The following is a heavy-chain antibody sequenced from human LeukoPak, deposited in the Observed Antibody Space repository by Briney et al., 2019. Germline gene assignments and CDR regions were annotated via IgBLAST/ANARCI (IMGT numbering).Heavy chain of an antibody. CDR3: ARAPRTGTPGH. J-gene: IGHJ4*02. Sequence: PSETLSLTCAVYGGSFSGYYWSWIRQPPGKGLEWIGEINHSGSTNYNPSLKSRVTISVDTSKNQFSLKLSSVTAADTAMYYCARAPRTGTPGHWGQGTLVTVSS. V-gene: IGHV4-34*01. CDR1: GGSFSGYY. CDR2: INHSGST. D-gene: IGHD1-1*01.